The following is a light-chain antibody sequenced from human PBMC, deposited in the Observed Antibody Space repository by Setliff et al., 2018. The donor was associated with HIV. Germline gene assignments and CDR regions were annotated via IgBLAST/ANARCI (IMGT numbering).Light chain of an antibody. CDR1: SSDVGGYDF. V-gene: IGLV2-14*03. CDR2: DVS. Sequence: QSALAQPASVSGSPGQSITISCIGTSSDVGGYDFVSLYQQRPDKAPKLIIFDVSERPSGVSHRFSGSKSGITASLTISGLQTEDEGDYFCASYRSPATYVFGLGTKVTVL. J-gene: IGLJ1*01. CDR3: ASYRSPATYV.